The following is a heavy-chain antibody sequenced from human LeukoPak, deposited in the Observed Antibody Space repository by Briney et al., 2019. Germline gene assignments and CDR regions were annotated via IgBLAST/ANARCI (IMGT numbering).Heavy chain of an antibody. CDR3: ARGVGGYSYGPPPPAYYYYYMDV. D-gene: IGHD5-18*01. Sequence: PSETLSLTCTVSGGSISSYYWSWIRQPPGKGLEWIGYIYYSGSTNYNPSLKSRVTISVDTSKNQFSLKLSSVTAADTAVYYCARGVGGYSYGPPPPAYYYYYMDVWGKGTTVTVSS. V-gene: IGHV4-59*01. CDR2: IYYSGST. J-gene: IGHJ6*03. CDR1: GGSISSYY.